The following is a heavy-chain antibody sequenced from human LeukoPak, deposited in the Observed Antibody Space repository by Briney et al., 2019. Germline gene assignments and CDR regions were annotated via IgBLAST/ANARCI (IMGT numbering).Heavy chain of an antibody. J-gene: IGHJ4*02. Sequence: GGSLRLSCAASGFTFSSYWMSWVRQAPGKGLEWVANIKQDGGEKYYVDSGKGRFTISRDNAKNSLYLQMNSLRAEDTAVYYCARGYRYYYDSSGYYSREDYWGQGTLVTVSS. V-gene: IGHV3-7*01. CDR3: ARGYRYYYDSSGYYSREDY. CDR2: IKQDGGEK. CDR1: GFTFSSYW. D-gene: IGHD3-22*01.